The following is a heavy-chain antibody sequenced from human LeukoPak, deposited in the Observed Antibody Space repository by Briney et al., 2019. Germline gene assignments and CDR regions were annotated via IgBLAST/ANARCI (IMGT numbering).Heavy chain of an antibody. D-gene: IGHD5-18*01. CDR2: IGKDGSEK. J-gene: IGHJ4*02. CDR3: ARTYSPFDY. Sequence: GGSLRLSCAASGFTFSDSYMSWIRQAPGKGLEWVANIGKDGSEKNYVDSVKGRFTISRDNAKNSLYLQMDSLRAEDTAIYYCARTYSPFDYWGQGTLATVSS. CDR1: GFTFSDSY. V-gene: IGHV3-7*04.